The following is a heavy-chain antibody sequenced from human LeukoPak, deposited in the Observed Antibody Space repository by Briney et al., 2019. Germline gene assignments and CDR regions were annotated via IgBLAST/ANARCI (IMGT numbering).Heavy chain of an antibody. CDR1: GYSFTSYW. V-gene: IGHV5-51*01. J-gene: IGHJ6*03. CDR2: IYPGDSDT. D-gene: IGHD3-10*01. Sequence: GESLKISCKGSGYSFTSYWIGWVRQLPGKGLEWMGIIYPGDSDTRYSPSFQGQVTISADKSISTAYLQWSSLKASDTAMYYCARLIMVRVATDYYYYYMDVWGKGTTVTVSS. CDR3: ARLIMVRVATDYYYYYMDV.